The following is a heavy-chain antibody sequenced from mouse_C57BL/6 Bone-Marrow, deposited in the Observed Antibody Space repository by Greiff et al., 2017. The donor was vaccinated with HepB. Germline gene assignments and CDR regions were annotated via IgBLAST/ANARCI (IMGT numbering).Heavy chain of an antibody. CDR1: GSTFKGAC. CDR2: IYPENGDT. V-gene: IGHV14-4*01. Sequence: EVHLVQSGAELVRPGASVKLSCTASGSTFKGACMHWVKQRPGQGLEWIGWIYPENGDTDYTSKFQGKATLTADTSSNTAYLQLSSLTSEDSAVYYCATPHDGDPHMDYWGQGTTVTVSA. J-gene: IGHJ2*01. CDR3: ATPHDGDPHMDY. D-gene: IGHD2-13*01.